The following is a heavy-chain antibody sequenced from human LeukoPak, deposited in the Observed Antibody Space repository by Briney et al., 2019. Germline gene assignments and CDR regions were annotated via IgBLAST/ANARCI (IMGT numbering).Heavy chain of an antibody. V-gene: IGHV3-48*03. CDR2: ISSSGSTI. CDR1: GFTFSSYE. D-gene: IGHD3-10*02. CDR3: AELGITMIGGV. Sequence: PGGSLILSCAASGFTFSSYEINGGRRDPREGLVWVSYISSSGSTIYYADSVKGRFTISRDNAKNSLYLQMNSLRAEDTAVYYCAELGITMIGGVRGKGTTVTISS. J-gene: IGHJ6*04.